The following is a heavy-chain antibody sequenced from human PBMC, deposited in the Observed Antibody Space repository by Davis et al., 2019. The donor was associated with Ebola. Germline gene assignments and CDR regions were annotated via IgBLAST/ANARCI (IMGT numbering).Heavy chain of an antibody. J-gene: IGHJ4*02. Sequence: AASVKVSCKASGGTFSSYAISWVRQAPGQGLEWMGRIIPILGIANYAQKFQGRVTITADKSTSTAYMELSSLRSEDTAVYYCARDLGMATPRDDDYWGQGTLVTVSS. D-gene: IGHD5-24*01. CDR1: GGTFSSYA. V-gene: IGHV1-69*04. CDR2: IIPILGIA. CDR3: ARDLGMATPRDDDY.